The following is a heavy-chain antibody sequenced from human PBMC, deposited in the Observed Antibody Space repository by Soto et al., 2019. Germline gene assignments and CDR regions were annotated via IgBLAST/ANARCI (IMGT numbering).Heavy chain of an antibody. CDR3: ASDIVGATTDNY. Sequence: QVQLVESGGGVVQPGRSLRLSCEASGFTFSSYGMHWVRQAPGKGLEWVAVIWYDGSNKYYADSVKGRFTISRDNSKNTLYLQMNSLRAEDTAVYYCASDIVGATTDNYWGQGTLVTVSS. CDR2: IWYDGSNK. J-gene: IGHJ4*02. CDR1: GFTFSSYG. D-gene: IGHD1-26*01. V-gene: IGHV3-33*01.